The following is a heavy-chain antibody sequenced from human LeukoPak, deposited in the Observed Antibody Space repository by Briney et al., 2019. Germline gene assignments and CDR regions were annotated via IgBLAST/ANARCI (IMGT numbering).Heavy chain of an antibody. CDR2: INPNSGGT. V-gene: IGHV1-2*04. D-gene: IGHD3-3*01. Sequence: AASVKVSCKASGYTFTGYYMHWVRQAPGQGLEWMGWINPNSGGTNYAQKFQGWVTMTRDTSISTAYMELSRLRSDDTAVYYCAREDYDFWSGSYGMDVWGQGTTVTVSS. J-gene: IGHJ6*02. CDR1: GYTFTGYY. CDR3: AREDYDFWSGSYGMDV.